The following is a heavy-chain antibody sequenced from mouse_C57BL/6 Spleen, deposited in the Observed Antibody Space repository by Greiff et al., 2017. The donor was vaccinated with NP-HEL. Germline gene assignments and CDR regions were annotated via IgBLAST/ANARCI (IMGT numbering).Heavy chain of an antibody. Sequence: VQLQQPGAELVKPGASVKLSCKASGYTFTSYWMQWVKQRPGQGLEWIGEIDPSDSYTKSNQKFKGKATLTVDTSSSTAYMQLSSLTSEDSSVYYCSRWAITTERAMDYWGQGTSVTVSS. D-gene: IGHD1-2*01. CDR1: GYTFTSYW. CDR3: SRWAITTERAMDY. V-gene: IGHV1-50*01. CDR2: IDPSDSYT. J-gene: IGHJ4*01.